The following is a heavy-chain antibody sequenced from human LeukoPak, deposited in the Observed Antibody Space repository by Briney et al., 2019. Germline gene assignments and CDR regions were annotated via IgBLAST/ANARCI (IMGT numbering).Heavy chain of an antibody. D-gene: IGHD3-22*01. CDR2: ISAYNGNT. CDR1: GYTFTSYG. CDR3: ARGRYYYDSSGFDP. J-gene: IGHJ5*02. Sequence: GASVKVSCKASGYTFTSYGISWVRQAPGQGLEWMGWISAYNGNTNYVQKLQGRVTMTTDTSTSTAYMELRSLRSDDTAVYYCARGRYYYDSSGFDPWGQGTLVTVSS. V-gene: IGHV1-18*01.